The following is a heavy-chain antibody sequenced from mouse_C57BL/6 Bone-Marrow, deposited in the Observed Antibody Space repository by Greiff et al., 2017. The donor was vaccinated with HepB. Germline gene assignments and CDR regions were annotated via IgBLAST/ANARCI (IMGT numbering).Heavy chain of an antibody. D-gene: IGHD2-3*01. Sequence: QVHVKQSGAELVKPGASVKLSCKASGYTFTSYWMHWVKQRPGQGLEWIGMIHPNSGSTNYNEKFKSKATLTVDKSSSTAYMQLSSLTSEDSAVYYCAYDCYYVYFDYWGQGTTLTVSS. J-gene: IGHJ2*01. V-gene: IGHV1-64*01. CDR1: GYTFTSYW. CDR3: AYDCYYVYFDY. CDR2: IHPNSGST.